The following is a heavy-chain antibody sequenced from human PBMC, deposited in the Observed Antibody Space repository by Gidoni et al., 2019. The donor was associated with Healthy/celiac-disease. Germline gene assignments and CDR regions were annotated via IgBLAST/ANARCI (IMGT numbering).Heavy chain of an antibody. CDR2: TYYRSKWYN. V-gene: IGHV6-1*01. CDR3: ARVFSRNGGFDY. J-gene: IGHJ4*02. CDR1: GDSVASHSAA. D-gene: IGHD3-16*01. Sequence: QVQLQQSGPGLVKPAQTLALSCAIPGDSVASHSAAWNWIRQSPSRGLEWLGRTYYRSKWYNDYAVSVKSRITINPDTSKNQFSLQLNSVTPEDTAVYYCARVFSRNGGFDYWGQGTLVTVSS.